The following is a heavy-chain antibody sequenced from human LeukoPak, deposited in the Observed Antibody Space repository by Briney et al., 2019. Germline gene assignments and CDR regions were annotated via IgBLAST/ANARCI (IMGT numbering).Heavy chain of an antibody. V-gene: IGHV3-33*01. Sequence: GGSLRLSCAASGLTFSSYGMHWVRQAPGKGLEWVAVIWYDGSNKYYADSVKGRFTISRDNSKNTLYLQMNSLRAEDTAVYYCARDAYSSSYFDYWGQGTLVTVSS. CDR3: ARDAYSSSYFDY. CDR2: IWYDGSNK. D-gene: IGHD6-13*01. CDR1: GLTFSSYG. J-gene: IGHJ4*02.